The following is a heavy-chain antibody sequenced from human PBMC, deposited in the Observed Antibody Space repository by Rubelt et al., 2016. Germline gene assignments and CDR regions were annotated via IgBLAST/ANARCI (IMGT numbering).Heavy chain of an antibody. Sequence: QVQLQESGPGLVKPSETLSLICTVSGGSISSNYWGWIRPPPGKGLDWIGYVHYSGTTNYNPSLKSRVTLSVDMYRNHFSLRLTSVTAAETAVYYCARGRWDNWFDPWGQGTMVTVSS. D-gene: IGHD4-23*01. V-gene: IGHV4-59*01. CDR2: VHYSGTT. J-gene: IGHJ5*02. CDR3: ARGRWDNWFDP. CDR1: GGSISSNY.